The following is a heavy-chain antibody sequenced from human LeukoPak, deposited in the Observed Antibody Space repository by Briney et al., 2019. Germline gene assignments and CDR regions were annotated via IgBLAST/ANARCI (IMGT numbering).Heavy chain of an antibody. J-gene: IGHJ6*02. CDR2: ISAYNGNT. D-gene: IGHD3-22*01. CDR1: GDTFTGYY. V-gene: IGHV1-18*04. Sequence: ASVKVSCKASGDTFTGYYMHWVRQAPGQGLEWMGWISAYNGNTNYAQKIQGRVTMTTDTSTSTAYMELRSLRSDDTAVYYCARTGYYDSSGYDYYYGMDVWGQGTTVTVSS. CDR3: ARTGYYDSSGYDYYYGMDV.